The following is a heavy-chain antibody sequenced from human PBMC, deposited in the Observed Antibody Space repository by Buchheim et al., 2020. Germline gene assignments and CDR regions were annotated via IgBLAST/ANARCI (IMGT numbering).Heavy chain of an antibody. CDR3: AKLTNWVIPAAIFRY. J-gene: IGHJ4*02. CDR2: ISGSGGSI. CDR1: GFTFSSYA. V-gene: IGHV3-23*04. Sequence: EVQLVESGGGLVQPGGSLRLSCAASGFTFSSYAMRWVRQAPGKGLEWVSPISGSGGSINYADSVKGRFTISRDNAKNTLYLQMNTLRDEDTAVYNCAKLTNWVIPAAIFRYWGQRNL. D-gene: IGHD2-2*01.